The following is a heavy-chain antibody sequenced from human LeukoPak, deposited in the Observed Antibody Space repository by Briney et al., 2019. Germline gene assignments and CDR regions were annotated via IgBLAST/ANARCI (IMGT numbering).Heavy chain of an antibody. CDR3: ARGTLLWFGSRDSRNWFDP. V-gene: IGHV1-2*04. D-gene: IGHD3-10*01. CDR1: GYTFTGYY. J-gene: IGHJ5*02. Sequence: ASVKVSCKASGYTFTGYYMHWVRQAPGQGLEWMGWINPNSGGTNYAQKFQGWVTMTRDTSISTAYMELSRLRSDDTAVYYCARGTLLWFGSRDSRNWFDPWGQGTLVTVSS. CDR2: INPNSGGT.